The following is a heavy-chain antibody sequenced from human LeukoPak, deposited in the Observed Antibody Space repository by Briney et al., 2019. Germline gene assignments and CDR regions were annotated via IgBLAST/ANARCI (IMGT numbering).Heavy chain of an antibody. CDR2: ISSSSSTI. J-gene: IGHJ4*02. Sequence: GGSLRLSCTPSGFPFSIYSMNWVRQAPGKGLEWVSYISSSSSTIYYADSVKGRFTISRDSSKNTVYLQMNSLRAEDTAVYYCARDSLRGSSGSLDYWGQGTLVTVSS. CDR1: GFPFSIYS. V-gene: IGHV3-48*01. D-gene: IGHD3-22*01. CDR3: ARDSLRGSSGSLDY.